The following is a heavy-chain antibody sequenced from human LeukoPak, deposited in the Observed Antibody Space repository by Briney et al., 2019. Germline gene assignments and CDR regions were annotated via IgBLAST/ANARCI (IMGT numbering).Heavy chain of an antibody. CDR3: ARAVGY. D-gene: IGHD3-10*01. V-gene: IGHV3-43D*04. CDR1: GFTFDDYA. Sequence: QPGGSLRLSCAASGFTFDDYAMHWVRQAPGKGLEWVSLISWDGGSTYYADSVKGRFTISRDNAKNSLYLQMNSLRAEDTAVYYCARAVGYWGQGTLVTVSS. CDR2: ISWDGGST. J-gene: IGHJ4*02.